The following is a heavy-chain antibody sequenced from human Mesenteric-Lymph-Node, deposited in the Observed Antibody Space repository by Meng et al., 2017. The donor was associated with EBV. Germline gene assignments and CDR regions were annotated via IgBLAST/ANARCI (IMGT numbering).Heavy chain of an antibody. Sequence: QVQLEESGPGLVKPSDPLSPTCAVSGSAISRRNWWGWIRQPPGKGLEWLGYIYYSGTTYYSPSLKSRVTMSVDTSNNQFSLKLTSVTAVDTAVYYCARTPYDYVWGMSEFDSWGQGTLVTVSS. D-gene: IGHD3-16*01. J-gene: IGHJ4*02. CDR2: IYYSGTT. CDR3: ARTPYDYVWGMSEFDS. V-gene: IGHV4-28*01. CDR1: GSAISRRNW.